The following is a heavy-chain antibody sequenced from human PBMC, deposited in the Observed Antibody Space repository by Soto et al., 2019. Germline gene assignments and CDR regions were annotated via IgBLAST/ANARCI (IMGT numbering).Heavy chain of an antibody. D-gene: IGHD2-15*01. CDR1: GFTFSSYW. CDR2: INSDGSST. V-gene: IGHV3-74*01. CDR3: ARDQGYCSGGSCYVAGY. J-gene: IGHJ4*02. Sequence: GSLRLSCAASGFTFSSYWMHWVRQAPGKGLVWVSRINSDGSSTGYADSVMGRFTISRDNAKNTLYLQMNSLRAEDTAVYYCARDQGYCSGGSCYVAGYWGQGTLVTVSS.